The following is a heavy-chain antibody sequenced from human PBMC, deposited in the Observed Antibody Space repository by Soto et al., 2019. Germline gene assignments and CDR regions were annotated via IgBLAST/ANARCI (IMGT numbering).Heavy chain of an antibody. CDR3: ARRTIAYWYFDL. V-gene: IGHV1-8*01. J-gene: IGHJ2*01. D-gene: IGHD1-1*01. CDR1: GYTFTSYD. CDR2: MNGNSGNT. Sequence: ASVKVSCKASGYTFTSYDINWVRQATGQGLEWMGRMNGNSGNTGYAQKFQGRVTMTRDTSMSTAYMELSSLTSEDTAVYYCARRTIAYWYFDLWGCGSLVTVYS.